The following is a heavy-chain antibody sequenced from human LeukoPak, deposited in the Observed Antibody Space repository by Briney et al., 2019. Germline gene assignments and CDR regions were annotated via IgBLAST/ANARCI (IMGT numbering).Heavy chain of an antibody. CDR3: ARGSNSGYSIDY. D-gene: IGHD3-22*01. J-gene: IGHJ4*02. Sequence: GGSLRLSCAASGFTFSSYSMNWVRQAPGKGLEWVSSISSGSSYIYYADSVKGRFTISRDNSKNTLYLQMNSLRAEDTAVYFCARGSNSGYSIDYWGQGTLVTVSS. CDR2: ISSGSSYI. CDR1: GFTFSSYS. V-gene: IGHV3-21*01.